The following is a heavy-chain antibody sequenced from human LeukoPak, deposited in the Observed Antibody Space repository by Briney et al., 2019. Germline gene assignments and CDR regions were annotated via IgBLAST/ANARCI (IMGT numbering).Heavy chain of an antibody. CDR2: IIPIFGTA. CDR3: ARVRGSRDYVWGSYRYVPYYFDY. CDR1: GGTFSSYA. V-gene: IGHV1-69*06. D-gene: IGHD3-16*02. J-gene: IGHJ4*02. Sequence: GSSVKVSCKASGGTFSSYAISWVRQAPGQGLEWMGGIIPIFGTANYAQKFQGRVTITADKSTSTAYMELSSLRSEDTAVYYCARVRGSRDYVWGSYRYVPYYFDYWGQGTLVTVSS.